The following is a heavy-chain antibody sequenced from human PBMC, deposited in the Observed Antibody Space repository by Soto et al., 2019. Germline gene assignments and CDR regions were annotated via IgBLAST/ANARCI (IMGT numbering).Heavy chain of an antibody. CDR2: IIPILGIA. D-gene: IGHD6-13*01. V-gene: IGHV1-69*02. Sequence: ASVKVSCKASGGTFSSYTISWVRQAPGQGLEWMGRIIPILGIANYAQKFQGRVTITADKSTSTAYMELSSLRSEDTAVYYCASNGGLAAAGTTPNHYYYYYMDVWGKGTTVTVSS. CDR1: GGTFSSYT. J-gene: IGHJ6*03. CDR3: ASNGGLAAAGTTPNHYYYYYMDV.